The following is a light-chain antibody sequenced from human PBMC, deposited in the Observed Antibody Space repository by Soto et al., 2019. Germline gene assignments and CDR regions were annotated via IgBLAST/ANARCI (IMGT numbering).Light chain of an antibody. CDR3: QQYENLPT. CDR1: QNINNY. CDR2: DAS. V-gene: IGKV1-33*01. J-gene: IGKJ5*01. Sequence: IQMTHSPYYLSASVGDRVTITCQASQNINNYLNWYQQKPGRAPKLRIYDASNLEAGVPSRLRGSGSGTDFTFTISRMQPEDIATYYCQQYENLPTFGQGTRLEIK.